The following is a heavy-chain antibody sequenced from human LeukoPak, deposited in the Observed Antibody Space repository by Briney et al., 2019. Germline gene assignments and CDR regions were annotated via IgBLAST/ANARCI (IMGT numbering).Heavy chain of an antibody. V-gene: IGHV1-2*02. J-gene: IGHJ5*02. CDR3: ARGYCSGGSCYSENNWFDP. D-gene: IGHD2-15*01. CDR2: INPNSGGT. CDR1: GYTFTGYY. Sequence: ASVKVSCKASGYTFTGYYMHWVRQAPGQGLEWMGWINPNSGGTNYAQKFQGRVTMTRDTSISTAYMELSRLRSEDTAVYYCARGYCSGGSCYSENNWFDPWGQGTLVTVSS.